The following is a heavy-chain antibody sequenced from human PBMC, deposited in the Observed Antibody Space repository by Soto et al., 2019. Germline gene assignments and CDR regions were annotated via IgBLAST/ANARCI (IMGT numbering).Heavy chain of an antibody. D-gene: IGHD3-16*02. CDR2: ISGSGGST. Sequence: EVQLLESGGGLVQPGGSLRLSCAASGFTFSSYAMSWVRQAPGKGLEWVSAISGSGGSTYYADSVKGRFTISRDNSKNTLYLQMNSLRAEDTAVYYCAKGMMTFGGVIDHIDYWGQGTLVTVSS. J-gene: IGHJ4*02. V-gene: IGHV3-23*01. CDR3: AKGMMTFGGVIDHIDY. CDR1: GFTFSSYA.